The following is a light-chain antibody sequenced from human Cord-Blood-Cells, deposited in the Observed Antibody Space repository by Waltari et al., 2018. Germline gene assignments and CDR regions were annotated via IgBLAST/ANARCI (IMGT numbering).Light chain of an antibody. CDR1: SGHSSYI. J-gene: IGLJ3*02. CDR2: LEGSGSY. CDR3: ETWDSNIWV. V-gene: IGLV4-60*03. Sequence: QPVLTQSSSASASLGSSVKLTCTLSSGHSSYIIAWHQQQPGKAHRYLMKLEGSGSYNKGSGVPDRFSGSSSGADRYLTISNLQSEDEADYYCETWDSNIWVFGGGTKLTVL.